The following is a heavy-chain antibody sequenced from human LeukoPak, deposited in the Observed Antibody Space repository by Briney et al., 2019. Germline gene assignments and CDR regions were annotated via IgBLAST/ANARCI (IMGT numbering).Heavy chain of an antibody. D-gene: IGHD3-22*01. CDR1: GGSISSISYY. J-gene: IGHJ6*03. CDR3: ARRNYDSSGYKGYYYMDV. V-gene: IGHV4-39*07. Sequence: SETLSLTCTVSGGSISSISYYWGWIRQPPGKGLEWIGSMYHNGSTYYNPSLKSRVTISVDTSKNQFSLKLTSVTAADTAVYYCARRNYDSSGYKGYYYMDVWGKGTTVTISS. CDR2: MYHNGST.